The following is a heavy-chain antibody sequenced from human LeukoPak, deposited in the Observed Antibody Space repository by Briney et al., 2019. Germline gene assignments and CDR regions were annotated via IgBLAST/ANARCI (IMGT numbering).Heavy chain of an antibody. CDR1: AYPLTNHY. Sequence: PSETLSLTCAVYAYPLTNHYWIWIRQPPGKGLEWIGEINHSGGTNYNPSLKSRVTISVDTSKNQFFLKLTSVTAADTAVYYCARGPAAIHPWGQGTLVTFSS. CDR2: INHSGGT. V-gene: IGHV4-34*01. CDR3: ARGPAAIHP. J-gene: IGHJ5*02. D-gene: IGHD2-2*01.